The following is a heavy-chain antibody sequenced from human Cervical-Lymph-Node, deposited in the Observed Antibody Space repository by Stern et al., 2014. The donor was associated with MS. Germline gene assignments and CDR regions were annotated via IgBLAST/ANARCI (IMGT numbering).Heavy chain of an antibody. CDR2: INPNSGAA. V-gene: IGHV1-2*06. D-gene: IGHD5-12*01. J-gene: IGHJ4*02. CDR3: ARTDRTYSASNFDL. CDR1: GYTFTGYY. Sequence: VQLVESGAEVKKPGASVKVSCKASGYTFTGYYMNWVRQAPGQGLEWMGRINPNSGAANYEQKFQGMVTMTRDTSTSTAYMEVGTLTSDDTAVYYCARTDRTYSASNFDLWGQGTLVTVSS.